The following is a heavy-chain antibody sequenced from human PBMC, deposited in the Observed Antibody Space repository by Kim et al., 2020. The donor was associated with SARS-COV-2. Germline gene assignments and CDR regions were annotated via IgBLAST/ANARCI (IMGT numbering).Heavy chain of an antibody. CDR1: GYTFTSYG. D-gene: IGHD3-9*01. CDR3: ARGLYYDILTGPFCY. J-gene: IGHJ4*02. V-gene: IGHV1-18*01. CDR2: ISAYNGNT. Sequence: ASVKVSCKASGYTFTSYGISWVRQAPGQGLEWMGWISAYNGNTNYAQKLQGRVTMTTDTSTSTAYMELRSLRSDDTAVYYCARGLYYDILTGPFCYWGQGTLVTVSS.